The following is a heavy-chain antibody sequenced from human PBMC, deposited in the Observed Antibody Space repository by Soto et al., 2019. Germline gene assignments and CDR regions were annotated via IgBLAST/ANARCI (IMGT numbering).Heavy chain of an antibody. CDR3: AREVGYYSATRRNLYFDY. V-gene: IGHV4-34*01. J-gene: IGHJ4*02. Sequence: SETQSLTCAVSGGSFSGYYWSWVRQTPGKGLEWIGDINHTGGSNYNPSLKSRVMISVDTAKTQFSLNVTSVTAADTAVYYCAREVGYYSATRRNLYFDYWGPGTLVTVSS. CDR1: GGSFSGYY. D-gene: IGHD2-2*01. CDR2: INHTGGS.